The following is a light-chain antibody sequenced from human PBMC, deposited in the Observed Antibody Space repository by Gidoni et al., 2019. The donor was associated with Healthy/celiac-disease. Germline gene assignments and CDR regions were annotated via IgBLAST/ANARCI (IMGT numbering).Light chain of an antibody. V-gene: IGKV3-20*01. CDR3: QQYGSSPLT. J-gene: IGKJ4*01. CDR1: QSVSSSY. Sequence: EIELTQSPGTLSLSPGERATLSCRASQSVSSSYLAWYQQTPGKAPRLLIYGASSRATCIPDRCSGSGSATVFTLTISRLEPEDFAVYYCQQYGSSPLTFGGGTKVEIK. CDR2: GAS.